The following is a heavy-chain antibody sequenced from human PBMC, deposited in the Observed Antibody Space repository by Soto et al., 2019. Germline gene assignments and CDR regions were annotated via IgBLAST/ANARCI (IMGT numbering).Heavy chain of an antibody. Sequence: SETLSLTCAVSGGSISSSNWWGWVRQPPGKGLEWIGEIYHSGSTNYNPSLKSRVTISVDKSKNQFSLKLSSVTAADTAVYYCARVQALSYYYDSSGYGTWGQGTTVTVSS. CDR2: IYHSGST. CDR3: ARVQALSYYYDSSGYGT. CDR1: GGSISSSNW. V-gene: IGHV4-4*02. J-gene: IGHJ6*02. D-gene: IGHD3-22*01.